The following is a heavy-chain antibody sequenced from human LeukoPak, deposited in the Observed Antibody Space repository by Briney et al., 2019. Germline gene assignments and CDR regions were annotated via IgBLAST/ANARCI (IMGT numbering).Heavy chain of an antibody. CDR3: ARFVLELIALRSVMGAFEI. CDR2: IYYSGDT. J-gene: IGHJ3*02. CDR1: GGSIRPYY. V-gene: IGHV4-59*01. Sequence: SETLSLTCGVSGGSIRPYYWTWVRQPPGKGLEWLSYIYYSGDTRYNPALKSRVTMSVDTSKNQFSLKLSSVTAADTAVYYCARFVLELIALRSVMGAFEIWGQGIMVSVSS. D-gene: IGHD3-3*01.